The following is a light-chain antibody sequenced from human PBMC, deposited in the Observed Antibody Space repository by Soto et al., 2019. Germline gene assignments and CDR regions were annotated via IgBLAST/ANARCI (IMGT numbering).Light chain of an antibody. V-gene: IGLV2-14*01. CDR1: SSDVGGYNY. Sequence: QSALTQPASVSGSPGQSITISCTGTSSDVGGYNYVSWYQQHPGKAPKRMIYEVSNRPSGVSNRLSGSKSGNTASLTIAGLQAEDEADYYCSSYTSSSTLVVFGGGTKLTVL. CDR3: SSYTSSSTLVV. CDR2: EVS. J-gene: IGLJ2*01.